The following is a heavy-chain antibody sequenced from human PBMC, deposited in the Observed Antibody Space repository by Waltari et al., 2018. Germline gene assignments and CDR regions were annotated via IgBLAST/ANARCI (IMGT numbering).Heavy chain of an antibody. D-gene: IGHD2-21*01. V-gene: IGHV4-59*01. Sequence: QVQLQESGPGLVKPSETLSLTCTVSGGSISSYYWSWIRPPPGKGLEWIGYIYYSGSTNYNPSLKSRVTISVDTSKNQFSLKLSSVTAADTAVYYCAREGRGGYSRGAFDIWGQGTMVTVSS. CDR1: GGSISSYY. CDR2: IYYSGST. J-gene: IGHJ3*02. CDR3: AREGRGGYSRGAFDI.